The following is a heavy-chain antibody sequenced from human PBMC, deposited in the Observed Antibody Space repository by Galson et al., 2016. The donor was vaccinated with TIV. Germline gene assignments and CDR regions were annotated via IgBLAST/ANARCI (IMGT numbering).Heavy chain of an antibody. CDR1: GGSISSRSYY. V-gene: IGHV4-39*07. J-gene: IGHJ4*02. CDR3: ARHDLWDYVGS. D-gene: IGHD7-27*01. CDR2: IYDSGNT. Sequence: LSLTCTVSGGSISSRSYYWGWLRQPPGKGLEWIGSIYDSGNTYQNPSLKSRVTISLDASKNHFSLTLRSGTAADTAVYYCARHDLWDYVGSWGQGALVIVSS.